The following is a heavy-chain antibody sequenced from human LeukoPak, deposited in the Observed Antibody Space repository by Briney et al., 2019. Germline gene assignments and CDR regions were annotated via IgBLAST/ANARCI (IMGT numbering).Heavy chain of an antibody. D-gene: IGHD6-19*01. Sequence: KASETLSLTCTVSGGSISSYFWSWIRQPPGKGLEWLGYIYYSGSTNYNPSLKSRVTMSVDTSKNQFSLKLSSVTAADTAVYYCARIDRAVAGTIDYWGQGTLVTVSS. CDR2: IYYSGST. CDR3: ARIDRAVAGTIDY. CDR1: GGSISSYF. J-gene: IGHJ4*02. V-gene: IGHV4-59*08.